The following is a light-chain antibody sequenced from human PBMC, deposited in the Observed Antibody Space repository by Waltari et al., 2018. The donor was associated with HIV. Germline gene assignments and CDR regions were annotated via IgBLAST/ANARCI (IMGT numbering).Light chain of an antibody. J-gene: IGKJ4*01. V-gene: IGKV4-1*01. Sequence: DIVMTQSPNSLAVSLGERATINCRSSRTILYSHENRDCLAWYQQKPGQSPKVLIYLASTRASGVPDRFSGSGSGTNFSLTISALQSDDVALYYCQQYYTPGPTFGGGTKVEIK. CDR3: QQYYTPGPT. CDR1: RTILYSHENRDC. CDR2: LAS.